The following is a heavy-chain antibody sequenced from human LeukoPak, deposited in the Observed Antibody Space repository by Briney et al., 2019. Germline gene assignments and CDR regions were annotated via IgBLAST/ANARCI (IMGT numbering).Heavy chain of an antibody. CDR3: ARARRGIVVVTAIPYYYMDV. Sequence: ASETLSLTCAVYGGSFSGYYWSWIRQPPGKGLEWIGEINHSGSTNYNPSLKSRVNISVATSKNQFSLKLMSVTAADTAVYYCARARRGIVVVTAIPYYYMDVWGKGTTVTVSS. V-gene: IGHV4-34*01. CDR1: GGSFSGYY. D-gene: IGHD2-21*02. CDR2: INHSGST. J-gene: IGHJ6*03.